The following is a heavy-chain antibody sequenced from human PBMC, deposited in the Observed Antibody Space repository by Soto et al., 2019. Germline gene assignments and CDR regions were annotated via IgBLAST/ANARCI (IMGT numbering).Heavy chain of an antibody. CDR3: ASSGYYNSFAF. CDR2: IWYDGSNI. Sequence: XGSLRLSCAASGFTFSGYCIHWVRQAPGKGLEWVAIIWYDGSNIYYADSVKGRFTISRDNSKNTVYLQLNSLRAEDTAVYYCASSGYYNSFAFWGQGTLVTVSS. D-gene: IGHD3-22*01. J-gene: IGHJ4*02. V-gene: IGHV3-33*01. CDR1: GFTFSGYC.